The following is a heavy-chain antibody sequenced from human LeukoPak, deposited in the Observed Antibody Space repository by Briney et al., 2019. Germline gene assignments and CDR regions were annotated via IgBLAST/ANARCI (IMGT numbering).Heavy chain of an antibody. CDR3: ASGVRQGSRRPSDY. Sequence: ASETLSLTCAVSGGSISSSIWWTWVRQPPGKGLEWIGEINHSGSTNYNPSLKSRVTISVDTSKNQFSLKLSSVTAADTAVYYCASGVRQGSRRPSDYWGQGTLVTVSS. CDR1: GGSISSSIW. D-gene: IGHD4-17*01. V-gene: IGHV4-4*02. CDR2: INHSGST. J-gene: IGHJ4*02.